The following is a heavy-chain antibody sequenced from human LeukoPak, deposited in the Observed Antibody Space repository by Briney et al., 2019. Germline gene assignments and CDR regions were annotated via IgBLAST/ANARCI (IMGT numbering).Heavy chain of an antibody. V-gene: IGHV3-53*05. CDR3: ARSGTLWFAESPEHY. CDR2: IYSGGST. Sequence: GGSLRLSCAASGFTVSSNYMSWVRQAPGKGLEWVSVIYSGGSTYYADSVKGRFTISRDNSKNTLYLQMNSLRAEDTAVYYCARSGTLWFAESPEHYWGQEPWSPSPQ. D-gene: IGHD3-10*01. J-gene: IGHJ4*01. CDR1: GFTVSSNY.